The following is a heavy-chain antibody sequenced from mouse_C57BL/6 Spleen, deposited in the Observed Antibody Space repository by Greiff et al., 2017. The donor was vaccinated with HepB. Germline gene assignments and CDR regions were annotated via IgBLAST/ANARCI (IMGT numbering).Heavy chain of an antibody. CDR1: GFTFTDYY. CDR2: IRNKANGYTT. V-gene: IGHV7-3*01. CDR3: ARSLRGYAMDY. Sequence: EVQRVESGGGLVQPGGSLSLSCAASGFTFTDYYMSWVRQPPGKALEWLGFIRNKANGYTTEYSASVKGRFTISRDNSQSILYLQMNALRAEDSATYYCARSLRGYAMDYWGQGTSVTVSS. J-gene: IGHJ4*01. D-gene: IGHD1-1*01.